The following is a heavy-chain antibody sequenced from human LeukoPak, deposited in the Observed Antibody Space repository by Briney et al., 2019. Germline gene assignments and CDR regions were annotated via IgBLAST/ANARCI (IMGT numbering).Heavy chain of an antibody. CDR2: IIPILGIA. Sequence: ASVKVSCKASGGTFSSYAISWARQAPGQGLEWMGRIIPILGIANYAQKFQGRVTITADKSTSTAYMELSSLRSEDTAVYYCARDRADGYSEFYFDYWGQGTLVTVSS. V-gene: IGHV1-69*04. J-gene: IGHJ4*02. CDR1: GGTFSSYA. CDR3: ARDRADGYSEFYFDY. D-gene: IGHD5-24*01.